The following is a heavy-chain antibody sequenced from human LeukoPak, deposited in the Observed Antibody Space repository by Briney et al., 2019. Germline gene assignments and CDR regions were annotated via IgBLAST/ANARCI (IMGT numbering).Heavy chain of an antibody. V-gene: IGHV3-33*05. J-gene: IGHJ4*02. Sequence: PGGSLRLSCAASGFPFSSYGMHWVRQAPGKGLEWVSYISYDGANKYYADSVKGRFTISRDNSKNSLYLQMNSLRAEDTAVYYCAKEGGGDQYWGQGTLVTVSS. D-gene: IGHD2-21*02. CDR1: GFPFSSYG. CDR2: ISYDGANK. CDR3: AKEGGGDQY.